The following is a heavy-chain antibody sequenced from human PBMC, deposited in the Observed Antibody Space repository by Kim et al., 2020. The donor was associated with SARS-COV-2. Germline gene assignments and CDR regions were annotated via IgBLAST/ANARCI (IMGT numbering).Heavy chain of an antibody. CDR1: GYTFTSYG. CDR3: ARGVPYYYDSSGYDYALGY. J-gene: IGHJ4*02. CDR2: ISAYNGNT. V-gene: IGHV1-18*01. D-gene: IGHD3-22*01. Sequence: ASVKVSCKASGYTFTSYGISWVRQAPGQGLERMGWISAYNGNTNSAQQLQGRVTMTTDTSTSTAYRGLRSQRSDDTAVYYCARGVPYYYDSSGYDYALGYWGQRTLVTVSS.